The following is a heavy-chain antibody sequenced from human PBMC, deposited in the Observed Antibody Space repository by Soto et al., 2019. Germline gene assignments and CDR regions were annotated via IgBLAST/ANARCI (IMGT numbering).Heavy chain of an antibody. CDR2: IYYSGST. J-gene: IGHJ4*02. D-gene: IGHD3-10*01. Sequence: SETLSLTCTVSGGSISSYYWSWIRQPPGKGLEWIGYIYYSGSTNYNPSLKSRVTISVDTSKNQFSLKLSSVTAADTAVYYCARDLGGRAWFDYWGQGTLVTVSS. V-gene: IGHV4-59*01. CDR3: ARDLGGRAWFDY. CDR1: GGSISSYY.